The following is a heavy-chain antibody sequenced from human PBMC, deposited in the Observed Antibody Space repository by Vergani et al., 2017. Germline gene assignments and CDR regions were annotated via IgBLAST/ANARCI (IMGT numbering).Heavy chain of an antibody. V-gene: IGHV4-31*03. Sequence: QVQLQESGPGLVKPSQTLSLTCTVSGGSTSSGGSYWSWIRQHPGKGLEWIGYIYYSGSTYYNPSLKSRVTISVDTSKNQFSLKLSSVTAADTAVYYCARGRITIFGVPPLAFDYWGQGTLVTVSS. CDR3: ARGRITIFGVPPLAFDY. D-gene: IGHD3-3*01. J-gene: IGHJ4*02. CDR2: IYYSGST. CDR1: GGSTSSGGSY.